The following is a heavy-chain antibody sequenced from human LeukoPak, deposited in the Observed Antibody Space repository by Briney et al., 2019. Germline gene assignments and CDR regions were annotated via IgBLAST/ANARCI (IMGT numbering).Heavy chain of an antibody. Sequence: QPGGSLRLSCAASGFTFSSYAMSWVRQAPGKGLEWVSAISGRGGSTYYADSVKGRFTISRDNSKNTLYLQMNSLRAEDTAVYYCQGITFGGVIVPWGQGTLVTVSS. CDR3: QGITFGGVIVP. D-gene: IGHD3-16*02. CDR1: GFTFSSYA. V-gene: IGHV3-23*01. CDR2: ISGRGGST. J-gene: IGHJ5*02.